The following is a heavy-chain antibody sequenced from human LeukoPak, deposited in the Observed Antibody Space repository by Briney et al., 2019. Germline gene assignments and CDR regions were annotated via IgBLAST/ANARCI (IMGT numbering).Heavy chain of an antibody. CDR3: AREGSYCVGGDCYSFDF. D-gene: IGHD2-21*02. Sequence: ASVKVSCKASGYRFISNYIQWVRQAPGLGPEWMGWMHPGNGNTRYAEKFQGRVTMTRDTSINTAYMDLSSLRSDDTAVYYCAREGSYCVGGDCYSFDFWGPGTLIGVSS. CDR1: GYRFISNY. V-gene: IGHV1-2*02. CDR2: MHPGNGNT. J-gene: IGHJ4*02.